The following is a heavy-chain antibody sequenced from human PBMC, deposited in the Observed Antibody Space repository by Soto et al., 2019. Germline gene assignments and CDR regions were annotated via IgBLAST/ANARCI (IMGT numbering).Heavy chain of an antibody. Sequence: EVQLLESGGGLVLPGGSLRLSCAASGFTFSSYAMSWVRQAPGKGLEWVSAISGSGGSTYYADSVKGRFTISRDNSKNTLYLQMNSLRAEDTAVYYCAKGYSYYDILPLGYWGQGTLVTVSS. CDR1: GFTFSSYA. V-gene: IGHV3-23*01. D-gene: IGHD3-9*01. J-gene: IGHJ4*02. CDR3: AKGYSYYDILPLGY. CDR2: ISGSGGST.